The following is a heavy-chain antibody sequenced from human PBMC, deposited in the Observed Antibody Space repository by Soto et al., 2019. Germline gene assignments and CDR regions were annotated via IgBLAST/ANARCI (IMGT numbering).Heavy chain of an antibody. D-gene: IGHD3-3*01. CDR2: IYWDGDK. CDR3: AHRATMTIFGLIIDNGIWFDP. J-gene: IGHJ5*02. Sequence: QINLIESGPTLVKPTQTLTLTCTFSGFSLSTSGAAVGWVRQPPGRALEWLALIYWDGDKRYNVSPGNRLTMTKDTSMNQVVLTLTNVDPADTATYYCAHRATMTIFGLIIDNGIWFDPWGQGTRVSVSS. CDR1: GFSLSTSGAA. V-gene: IGHV2-5*02.